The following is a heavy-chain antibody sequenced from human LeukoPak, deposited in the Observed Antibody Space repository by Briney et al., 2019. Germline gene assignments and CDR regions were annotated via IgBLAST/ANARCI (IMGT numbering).Heavy chain of an antibody. V-gene: IGHV4-34*01. J-gene: IGHJ6*02. Sequence: PSETLSLTCAVYGGSFSGYYWSWIRQPPGKGLEWIGEINHSGSTNYNPSLKSRVTISVDTSKNQFSLKLSSVTAADTAVYYRASIRGMIWFGEGMDVWGQGTTVTVAS. CDR2: INHSGST. CDR3: ASIRGMIWFGEGMDV. CDR1: GGSFSGYY. D-gene: IGHD3-10*01.